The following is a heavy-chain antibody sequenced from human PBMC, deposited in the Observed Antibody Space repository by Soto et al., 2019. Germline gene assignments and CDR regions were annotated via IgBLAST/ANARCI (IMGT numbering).Heavy chain of an antibody. CDR1: GGSFSGYY. CDR3: ARVSGIYYYGMDV. V-gene: IGHV4-34*01. CDR2: INHSGST. D-gene: IGHD3-10*01. Sequence: QVQLQQWGAGLLKPSATLSLTCAVFGGSFSGYYWSWIRQPPGKGLEWIGEINHSGSTNYNPSLKSRVTISVDPPKNQFSRKLSSVTAADTAVYYCARVSGIYYYGMDVWGQGTTVTVSS. J-gene: IGHJ6*02.